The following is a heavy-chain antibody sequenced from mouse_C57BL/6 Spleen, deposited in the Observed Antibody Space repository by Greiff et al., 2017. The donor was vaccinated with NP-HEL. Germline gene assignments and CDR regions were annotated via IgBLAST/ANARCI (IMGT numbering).Heavy chain of an antibody. Sequence: EVQGVESGGGLVQPGGSLSLSCAASGFTFTDYYMSWVRQPPGKALEWLGFIRNKANGYTTEYSASVKGRFTISRDNSQSILYLQMNALRAEDSATYYCARSRYYYGSSYLYFDVWGTGTTVTVSS. J-gene: IGHJ1*03. V-gene: IGHV7-3*01. CDR1: GFTFTDYY. CDR3: ARSRYYYGSSYLYFDV. D-gene: IGHD1-1*01. CDR2: IRNKANGYTT.